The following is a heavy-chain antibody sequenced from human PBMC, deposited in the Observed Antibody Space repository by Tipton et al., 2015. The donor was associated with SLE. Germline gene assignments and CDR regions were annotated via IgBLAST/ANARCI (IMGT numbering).Heavy chain of an antibody. CDR2: IYTTGST. Sequence: TLSLTCTVSGGSISSYYWSWIRQPPGKGLEWIGYIYTTGSTYYNPSLKSRVTISVDTSKNQFSLKLTSVTAADTAVYYCARSAGYGSNWAHFDYWGQGTLVTVSS. D-gene: IGHD6-13*01. CDR1: GGSISSYY. J-gene: IGHJ4*02. CDR3: ARSAGYGSNWAHFDY. V-gene: IGHV4-4*08.